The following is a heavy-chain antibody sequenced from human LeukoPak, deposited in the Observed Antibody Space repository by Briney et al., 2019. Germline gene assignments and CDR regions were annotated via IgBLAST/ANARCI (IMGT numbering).Heavy chain of an antibody. CDR3: AREPYDSSGYYYRMACLDY. Sequence: ASVKVSCKASGGTFSSYAISWVRQAPGQGLEWMGGIIPIFGTANYAQKFQGRVTITADKSTSTAYMELSSLRSEDTAVYYCAREPYDSSGYYYRMACLDYWGQGTLVTVSS. CDR1: GGTFSSYA. J-gene: IGHJ4*02. V-gene: IGHV1-69*06. D-gene: IGHD3-22*01. CDR2: IIPIFGTA.